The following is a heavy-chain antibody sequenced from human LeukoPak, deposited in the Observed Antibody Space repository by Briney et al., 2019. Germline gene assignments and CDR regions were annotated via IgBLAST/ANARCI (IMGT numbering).Heavy chain of an antibody. CDR2: IWYDGSNK. CDR1: GFTFSSYG. D-gene: IGHD2-2*01. Sequence: GRSLRLSCAASGFTFSSYGMHWVRQAPGKGLEWVAVIWYDGSNKYYADSVKGRFTISRDNSKNTLYLQMNSLRAEDTAVYYCARDCSSTSCWQLDYWGQGTLVTVSS. V-gene: IGHV3-33*01. CDR3: ARDCSSTSCWQLDY. J-gene: IGHJ4*02.